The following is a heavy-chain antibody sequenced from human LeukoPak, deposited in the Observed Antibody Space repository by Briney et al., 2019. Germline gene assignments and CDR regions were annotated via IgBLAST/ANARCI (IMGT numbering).Heavy chain of an antibody. D-gene: IGHD6-13*01. J-gene: IGHJ3*02. CDR1: GFTFSSYG. CDR3: AKKGWSSQDAFDI. V-gene: IGHV3-23*01. CDR2: ISGSGGST. Sequence: PGGSLRLSCAASGFTFSSYGMSWVRQAPGKGLEWVSAISGSGGSTYYADSVKGRFTISRDNSKNTLYLQMNSLRAEDTAVYYCAKKGWSSQDAFDIWGQGTMVTVSS.